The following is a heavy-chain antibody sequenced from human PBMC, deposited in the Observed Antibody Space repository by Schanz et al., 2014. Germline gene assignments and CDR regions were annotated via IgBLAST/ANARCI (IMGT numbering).Heavy chain of an antibody. D-gene: IGHD5-12*01. V-gene: IGHV3-21*04. CDR2: VYMSAAST. CDR3: ARDEGRDGYNLAFDV. Sequence: EVQLVESGGGLVKPGGSLRLSCAASGFTFSRHSMNWVRQAPGKGLEWVSTVYMSAASTRYADSVKGRFIISRDSSKNTLFLQMNSLRPEDTALYFCARDEGRDGYNLAFDVWGQGTLVTVSS. CDR1: GFTFSRHS. J-gene: IGHJ3*01.